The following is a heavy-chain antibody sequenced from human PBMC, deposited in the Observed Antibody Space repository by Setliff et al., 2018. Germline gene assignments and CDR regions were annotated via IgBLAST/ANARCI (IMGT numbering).Heavy chain of an antibody. J-gene: IGHJ4*02. V-gene: IGHV4-34*01. CDR1: GGSFSGYI. D-gene: IGHD3-10*01. Sequence: SETLSLTCAVYGGSFSGYIWGWIRQPPGKGLEWVGNIGHTGSINYNPSLKSRVTISVDTSKNQFSLKLSSVTAADTAVYYCARDAWFGIVWGQGTLVTVSS. CDR3: ARDAWFGIV. CDR2: IGHTGSI.